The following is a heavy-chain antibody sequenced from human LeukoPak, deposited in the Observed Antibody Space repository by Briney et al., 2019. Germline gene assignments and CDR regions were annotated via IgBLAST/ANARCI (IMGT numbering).Heavy chain of an antibody. Sequence: GESLKISCKGSGYSLTSYWIGWVRQMPGKGLEWMGIIYPGDSATRYSPSFQGQVTISADKSISTAYLQWSSLKASDTAMYYCARGTRSGWFRSDFDYWGQGTLVTVSS. D-gene: IGHD6-19*01. CDR3: ARGTRSGWFRSDFDY. V-gene: IGHV5-51*01. CDR1: GYSLTSYW. J-gene: IGHJ4*02. CDR2: IYPGDSAT.